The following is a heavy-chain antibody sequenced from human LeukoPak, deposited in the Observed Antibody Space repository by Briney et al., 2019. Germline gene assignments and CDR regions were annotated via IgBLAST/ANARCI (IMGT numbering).Heavy chain of an antibody. V-gene: IGHV4-39*01. CDR1: GGSISSSSYY. J-gene: IGHJ3*02. D-gene: IGHD5-12*01. CDR2: IYYSGST. Sequence: SETLSLTCTVSGGSISSSSYYRGWIRQPPGKGLEWIGSIYYSGSTYYNPSLKSRVTISVGTSKNQFSLKLSSVTAADTAVYYCARQVATMEAFDIWGQGTMVTVSS. CDR3: ARQVATMEAFDI.